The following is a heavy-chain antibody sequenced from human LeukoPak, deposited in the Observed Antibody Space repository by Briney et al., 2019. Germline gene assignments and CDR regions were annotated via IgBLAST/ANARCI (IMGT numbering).Heavy chain of an antibody. CDR1: GFTFSSSW. CDR3: ARASITMVRGAFDY. J-gene: IGHJ4*02. Sequence: GGSLRLSCAASGFTFSSSWMSWVRQAPGKGLEWVANIKQDGSEKYYVDSVKGRFTISRDNAKNSLYLQMNSLRAEDTAVYYCARASITMVRGAFDYWGQGTLVTVSS. V-gene: IGHV3-7*01. CDR2: IKQDGSEK. D-gene: IGHD3-10*01.